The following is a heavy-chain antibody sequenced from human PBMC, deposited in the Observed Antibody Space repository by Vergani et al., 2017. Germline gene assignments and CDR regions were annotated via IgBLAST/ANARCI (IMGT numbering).Heavy chain of an antibody. CDR3: AGDGHYYDSSSYAYYYYARDV. V-gene: IGHV7-4-1*02. Sequence: QVQLVQSGSELKKPGASVKVSCKASGYTFTSYALNWVRQAPGQGLEWMGWINTNTGNPTYAQGFTGRFVFSLDPSVSTAYLQISSLKAADTAVYYCAGDGHYYDSSSYAYYYYARDVWGQGTTVTVSS. J-gene: IGHJ6*02. CDR1: GYTFTSYA. D-gene: IGHD3-22*01. CDR2: INTNTGNP.